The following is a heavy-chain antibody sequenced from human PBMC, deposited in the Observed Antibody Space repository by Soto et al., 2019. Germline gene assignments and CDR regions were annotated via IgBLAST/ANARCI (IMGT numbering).Heavy chain of an antibody. CDR3: GRDRVQERWIDL. J-gene: IGHJ5*02. CDR2: IFYSWST. Sequence: SLSLTCPVSGGSMNSGDYSWSWIRQPPGKGLEWIGYIFYSWSTYYNPSLKSRVTISGDVSKNQFSLNLRSVTAADTAVYFCGRDRVQERWIDLWGQGALVTVSS. D-gene: IGHD1-1*01. V-gene: IGHV4-30-4*01. CDR1: GGSMNSGDYS.